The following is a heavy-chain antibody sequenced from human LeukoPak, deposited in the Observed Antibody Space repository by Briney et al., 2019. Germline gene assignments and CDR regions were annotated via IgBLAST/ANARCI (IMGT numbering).Heavy chain of an antibody. CDR2: IYPGDSDT. CDR3: ARLRSGGSCYSCYYYMDV. J-gene: IGHJ6*03. Sequence: GESLKISCKGSGYSFTSYWIGWVRQMPGNGLEWMGIIYPGDSDTRYSPSFQGQVTISADKSISTAYLQWSSLKASDTAMYYCARLRSGGSCYSCYYYMDVWGKGTTVTISS. CDR1: GYSFTSYW. D-gene: IGHD2-15*01. V-gene: IGHV5-51*01.